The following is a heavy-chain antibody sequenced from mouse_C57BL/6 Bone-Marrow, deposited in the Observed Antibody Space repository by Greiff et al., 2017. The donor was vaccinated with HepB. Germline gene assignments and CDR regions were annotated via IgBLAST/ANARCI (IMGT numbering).Heavy chain of an antibody. Sequence: VKLVESGAELVRPGASVTLSCKASGYTFTDYEMHWVKQTPVHGLEWIGAIDPETGGTAYNHKFKGKARLTADKSSSTAYMELRSLTSEDAAVYYCTRHDGEEFAYWGQGTLVTVSA. CDR3: TRHDGEEFAY. CDR2: IDPETGGT. CDR1: GYTFTDYE. J-gene: IGHJ3*01. V-gene: IGHV1-15*01. D-gene: IGHD2-3*01.